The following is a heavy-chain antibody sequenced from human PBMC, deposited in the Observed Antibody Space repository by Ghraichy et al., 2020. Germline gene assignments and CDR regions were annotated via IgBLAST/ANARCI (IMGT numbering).Heavy chain of an antibody. J-gene: IGHJ2*01. V-gene: IGHV3-53*01. D-gene: IGHD2-21*02. CDR1: GFTVSSNY. Sequence: GGSLRLSCAASGFTVSSNYMSWVRQAPGKGLEWVSVIYSGGSTYYADSVKGRFTISRDNSKNTLYLQINSLRAEDTAVYYCARDRCGGDCYSEDWYFDLWGRGTLVTVSS. CDR3: ARDRCGGDCYSEDWYFDL. CDR2: IYSGGST.